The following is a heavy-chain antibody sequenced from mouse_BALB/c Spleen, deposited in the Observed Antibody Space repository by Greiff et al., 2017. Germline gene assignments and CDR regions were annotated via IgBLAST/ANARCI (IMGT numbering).Heavy chain of an antibody. CDR1: GYTFSSYW. CDR2: ILPGSGST. Sequence: QVQLQQSGAELMKPGASVKISCKATGYTFSSYWIEWVKQRPGHGLEWIGEILPGSGSTNYNEKFKGKATFTADTSSSTAYMQLSSLTSEDTAVYFCARGYYGNPYAMDYWGQGTSVTVSS. CDR3: ARGYYGNPYAMDY. V-gene: IGHV1-9*01. J-gene: IGHJ4*01. D-gene: IGHD2-1*01.